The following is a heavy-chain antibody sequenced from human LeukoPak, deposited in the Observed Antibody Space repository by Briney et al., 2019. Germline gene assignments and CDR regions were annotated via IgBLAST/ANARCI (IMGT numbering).Heavy chain of an antibody. D-gene: IGHD4-11*01. CDR2: ISSSGSTI. V-gene: IGHV3-11*04. Sequence: GGSLRLSCAASGFTFSDYYMSWIRQAPGKGLEWVSYISSSGSTIYYADSVKGRFTISRDNAKNSLYLQMNSLRVEDSAVYFCARDRGTVTYSDYWGQGTLVTVSS. J-gene: IGHJ4*02. CDR1: GFTFSDYY. CDR3: ARDRGTVTYSDY.